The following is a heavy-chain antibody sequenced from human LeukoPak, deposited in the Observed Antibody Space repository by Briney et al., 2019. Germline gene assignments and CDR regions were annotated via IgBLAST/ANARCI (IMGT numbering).Heavy chain of an antibody. Sequence: ASVKVSCKASGYTFTGYYMHWVRQAPGQGLEWMGWINPNSGGTNYAQKFQGRVTMTRDTSISAAYMELSRLRSDDTAVYYCARGGGSGWYYFDYWGQGTLVTVSS. J-gene: IGHJ4*02. V-gene: IGHV1-2*02. CDR3: ARGGGSGWYYFDY. CDR2: INPNSGGT. D-gene: IGHD6-19*01. CDR1: GYTFTGYY.